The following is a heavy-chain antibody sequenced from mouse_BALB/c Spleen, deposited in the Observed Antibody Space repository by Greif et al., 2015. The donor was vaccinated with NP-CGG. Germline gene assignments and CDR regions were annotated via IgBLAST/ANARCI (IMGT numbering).Heavy chain of an antibody. CDR1: GFNIKDYY. Sequence: EVMLVESGAELVRPGALVKLSCKASGFNIKDYYMHWVKQRPEQGLEWIGWIDPENGNTIYDPKFQGKASITADTSSNTAYLQLSSLTSEDTAVYYCARRGAFTTVVALDYWGQGTTLTASS. D-gene: IGHD1-1*01. CDR3: ARRGAFTTVVALDY. V-gene: IGHV14-1*02. CDR2: IDPENGNT. J-gene: IGHJ2*01.